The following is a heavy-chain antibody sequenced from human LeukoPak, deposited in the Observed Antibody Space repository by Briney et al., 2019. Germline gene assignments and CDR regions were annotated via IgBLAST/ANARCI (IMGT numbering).Heavy chain of an antibody. Sequence: GSLRLSCAASGFTFSSHGMYWVRQAPGMGLEWVALILYDGSNEYYADSVQGRFTISGDSSRNTLYLQMNSLRAEDTAVYYCAKDGTGGYYYLDYWGQGTLVTVSS. D-gene: IGHD3-22*01. J-gene: IGHJ4*02. CDR1: GFTFSSHG. CDR2: ILYDGSNE. CDR3: AKDGTGGYYYLDY. V-gene: IGHV3-30*18.